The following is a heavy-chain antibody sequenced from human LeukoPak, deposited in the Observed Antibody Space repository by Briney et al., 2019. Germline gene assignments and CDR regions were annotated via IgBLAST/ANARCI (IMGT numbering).Heavy chain of an antibody. V-gene: IGHV3-30*04. J-gene: IGHJ5*02. CDR2: ISYDGSNK. CDR3: AKDHYDILTGYYGGSVS. D-gene: IGHD3-9*01. Sequence: PGGSLRLSCAVSGFTFRSHTMHWVRQAPGKGLEWVAVISYDGSNKYYADSVKGRFTISRDNSKNTLYLQMNSLRAEDTAVYYCAKDHYDILTGYYGGSVSWGQGTLVTVSS. CDR1: GFTFRSHT.